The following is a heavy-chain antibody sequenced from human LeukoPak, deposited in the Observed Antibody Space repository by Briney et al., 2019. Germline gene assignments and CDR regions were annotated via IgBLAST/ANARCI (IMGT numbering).Heavy chain of an antibody. CDR3: ARAFSGFVDV. D-gene: IGHD3-10*01. CDR2: ISSSSSYI. CDR1: GFTFSSYW. J-gene: IGHJ6*04. Sequence: GGSLRLSCAASGFTFSSYWMSWVRQAPGKGLEWVSSISSSSSYIYYADSVKGRFTISRDNAKNSLYLQMNSLRAEDTAVYYCARAFSGFVDVWGKGTTVTISS. V-gene: IGHV3-21*04.